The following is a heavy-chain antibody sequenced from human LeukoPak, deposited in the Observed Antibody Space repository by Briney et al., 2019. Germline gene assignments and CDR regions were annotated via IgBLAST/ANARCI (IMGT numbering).Heavy chain of an antibody. V-gene: IGHV4-59*08. CDR3: ARLRYYDNPGYFDY. CDR1: GGSISSYY. D-gene: IGHD3-22*01. Sequence: SSETLSLTCTVSGGSISSYYWSWIRQPPGKGLEWIGYIYYSGSTNYNPSLKSRVTISVDTSKNQFSLKLSSVTAADTAVYYCARLRYYDNPGYFDYWGQGTLVTVSS. J-gene: IGHJ4*02. CDR2: IYYSGST.